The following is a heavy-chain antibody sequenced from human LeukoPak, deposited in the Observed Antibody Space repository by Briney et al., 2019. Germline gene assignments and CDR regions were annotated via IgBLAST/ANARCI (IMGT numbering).Heavy chain of an antibody. D-gene: IGHD3-3*01. CDR1: GGSFSGYY. CDR2: INHSGST. Sequence: SETLSLTCAVYGGSFSGYYWSWIRQPPGKGLEWIGEINHSGSTNYNPSLKSRVTISVDTSKNQFSLKLGSVTAADTAVYYCARGERKYYDFWSGYYEAPHGYYYGMDVWAKGPRSPSP. J-gene: IGHJ6*02. V-gene: IGHV4-34*01. CDR3: ARGERKYYDFWSGYYEAPHGYYYGMDV.